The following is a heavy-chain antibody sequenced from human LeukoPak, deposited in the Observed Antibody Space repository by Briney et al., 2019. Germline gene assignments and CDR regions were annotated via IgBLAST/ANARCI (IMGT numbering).Heavy chain of an antibody. J-gene: IGHJ6*02. CDR3: ARDSGEATAYYGMDV. CDR2: ISYDGSNK. D-gene: IGHD3-10*01. V-gene: IGHV3-30*04. Sequence: GGSLRLSCAASGFTFSTYAMHWVRQAPGKGLEWVALISYDGSNKYYADSVRGRFTISRDNSKNTLYLQMSSLRAEDTAVYYCARDSGEATAYYGMDVWGQGTTVTVSS. CDR1: GFTFSTYA.